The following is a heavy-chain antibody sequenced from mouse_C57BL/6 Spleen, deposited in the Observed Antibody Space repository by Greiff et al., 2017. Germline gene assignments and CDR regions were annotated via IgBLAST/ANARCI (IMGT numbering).Heavy chain of an antibody. CDR1: GYSFTGYF. CDR3: ARGDYAMDY. CDR2: INPYNGDT. Sequence: EVQLQQSGPELVKPGDSVKISCKASGYSFTGYFMNWVMQSHGKSLEWIGRINPYNGDTFYNQKFKGKATLTVDKSSSTAHMERRSLTSEDSAVSYCARGDYAMDYWGQGTSVTVSS. J-gene: IGHJ4*01. V-gene: IGHV1-20*01.